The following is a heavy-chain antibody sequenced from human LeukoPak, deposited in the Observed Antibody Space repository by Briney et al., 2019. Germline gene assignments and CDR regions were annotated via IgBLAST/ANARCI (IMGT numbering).Heavy chain of an antibody. CDR2: MNPNNGNA. D-gene: IGHD2-2*01. Sequence: ASVKVSCKASGYTFTNYDINWVRQATGQGLEWMGWMNPNNGNAGYAQKFQDKVTMTRDTSISTAYMELSRLRSDDTAVYYCARDGAVPAAMYVDYWGQGTLVTVSS. J-gene: IGHJ4*02. CDR1: GYTFTNYD. CDR3: ARDGAVPAAMYVDY. V-gene: IGHV1-8*01.